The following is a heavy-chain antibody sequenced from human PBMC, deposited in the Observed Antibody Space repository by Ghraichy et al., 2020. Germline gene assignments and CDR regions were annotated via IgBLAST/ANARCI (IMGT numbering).Heavy chain of an antibody. J-gene: IGHJ3*02. CDR3: ARGAYWAFDI. CDR2: TYYRSKWYN. V-gene: IGHV6-1*01. CDR1: GDSVSSNSAT. Sequence: SENLSLTCAISGDSVSSNSATWNWIRQSPSRGLEWLGRTYYRSKWYNDDAVSVKSRITINPDTSKNQFSLQLNSVTPEDTALYYCARGAYWAFDIWGQGTMVTVSS. D-gene: IGHD2-8*02.